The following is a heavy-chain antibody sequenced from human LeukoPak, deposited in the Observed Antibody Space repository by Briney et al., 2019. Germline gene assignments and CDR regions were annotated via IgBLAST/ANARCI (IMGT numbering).Heavy chain of an antibody. CDR3: AKEGDNTGYRYFDD. V-gene: IGHV3-48*02. Sequence: GGSLRLSGAASGFKLIGYSMNWVRQAPGKGLEWVSYINSSSGTIIYADSVKGRFTISRHNAKNSLYLQMTSLRQEDTAVYYCAKEGDNTGYRYFDDWGQGTLVTVSS. CDR2: INSSSGTI. CDR1: GFKLIGYS. J-gene: IGHJ4*02. D-gene: IGHD3-22*01.